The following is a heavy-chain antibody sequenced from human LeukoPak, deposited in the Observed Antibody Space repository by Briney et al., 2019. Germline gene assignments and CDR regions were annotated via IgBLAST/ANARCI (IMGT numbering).Heavy chain of an antibody. Sequence: GGSLRLSCAASGFTFSNYDMLWVRQAPGRGLEWVSFIRETDGSTYYLDSVKGRFTVSRDNSRNTLHLQMKSLRVEDTAIYYCVKHGPEVTGVGWYFDLWGRGTLVTVSS. CDR2: IRETDGST. J-gene: IGHJ2*01. V-gene: IGHV3-23*01. D-gene: IGHD2-21*02. CDR1: GFTFSNYD. CDR3: VKHGPEVTGVGWYFDL.